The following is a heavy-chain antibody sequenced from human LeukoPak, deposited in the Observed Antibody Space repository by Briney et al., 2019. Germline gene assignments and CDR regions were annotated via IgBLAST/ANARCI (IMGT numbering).Heavy chain of an antibody. CDR2: INHSGST. CDR1: GGSFSGYY. CDR3: ARGYDYSLYDY. D-gene: IGHD5-12*01. Sequence: SETLSLTCAVCGGSFSGYYWSWIRQPPGKGLEWIGEINHSGSTNYNPSLKSRVTISVDTSKNQFSLKLSSVTAADTAVYYCARGYDYSLYDYWGQGTLVTVSS. J-gene: IGHJ4*02. V-gene: IGHV4-34*01.